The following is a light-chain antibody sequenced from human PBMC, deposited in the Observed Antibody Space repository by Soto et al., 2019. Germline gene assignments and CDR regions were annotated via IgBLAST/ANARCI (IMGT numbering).Light chain of an antibody. Sequence: QSVLTQPPSVSAAPGQKVTISCSGISSNIGNNYVAWYQQLPGRAPKLLIYDSNKRPSGIPDRFSGSKSGTSATLGITGLQTGDEADYYCETWDNSLSAVVFGGGTKLTVL. J-gene: IGLJ2*01. V-gene: IGLV1-51*01. CDR1: SSNIGNNY. CDR2: DSN. CDR3: ETWDNSLSAVV.